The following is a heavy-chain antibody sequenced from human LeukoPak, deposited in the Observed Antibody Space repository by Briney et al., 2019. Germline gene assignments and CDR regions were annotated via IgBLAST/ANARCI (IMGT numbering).Heavy chain of an antibody. CDR2: IWYDGSNK. J-gene: IGHJ6*03. Sequence: GGSLRLSCAASGFTFTSYGMHWVRQAPGKGLEWVAVIWYDGSNKYYADSVKGRFTISRDNSKNTLYLQMNSLRAEDTAVYYCARVGQLAHYYYYYYMDVWGKGTTVTVSS. CDR3: ARVGQLAHYYYYYYMDV. D-gene: IGHD6-6*01. V-gene: IGHV3-33*01. CDR1: GFTFTSYG.